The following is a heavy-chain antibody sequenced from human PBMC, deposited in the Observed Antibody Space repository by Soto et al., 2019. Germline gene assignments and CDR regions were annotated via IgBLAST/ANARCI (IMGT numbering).Heavy chain of an antibody. CDR2: IKQDGSEK. V-gene: IGHV3-7*01. CDR3: ARERPYSSSWFDY. J-gene: IGHJ4*02. D-gene: IGHD6-13*01. CDR1: GFTFSSYC. Sequence: HPXVSLRLSCAASGFTFSSYCMSWVRQAPGKGLEWVANIKQDGSEKYYVDSVKGRFTISRDNAKNSLYLQMNSLRAEDTAVYYCARERPYSSSWFDYWRQGTLVTVSS.